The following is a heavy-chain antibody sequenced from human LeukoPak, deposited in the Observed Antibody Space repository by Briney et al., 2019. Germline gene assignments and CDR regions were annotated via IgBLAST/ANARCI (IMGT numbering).Heavy chain of an antibody. V-gene: IGHV1-69*13. CDR3: ARERAHYYDSSGYLYYFDY. CDR2: IIPIFGTA. D-gene: IGHD3-22*01. CDR1: GGTFSSYA. Sequence: SVNVSCKASGGTFSSYAISWVQQAPGQGLEWMGGIIPIFGTANYAQKFQGRVTITADESTSTAYMELSSLRSEDTAVYYCARERAHYYDSSGYLYYFDYWGQGTLVTVSS. J-gene: IGHJ4*02.